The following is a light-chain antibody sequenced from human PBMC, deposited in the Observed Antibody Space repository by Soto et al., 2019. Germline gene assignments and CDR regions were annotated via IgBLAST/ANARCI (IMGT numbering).Light chain of an antibody. CDR2: GVS. CDR3: QQYGSSPRT. J-gene: IGKJ1*01. Sequence: EVVLTQSPGTLSLSPGERATVSCRASQSINNIYFAWYQQKPGQAPRLLIYGVSRRDTGIPERLSGSGSGTDFTLTISRLQTEDFAVYYCQQYGSSPRTFGQGAKV. CDR1: QSINNIY. V-gene: IGKV3-20*01.